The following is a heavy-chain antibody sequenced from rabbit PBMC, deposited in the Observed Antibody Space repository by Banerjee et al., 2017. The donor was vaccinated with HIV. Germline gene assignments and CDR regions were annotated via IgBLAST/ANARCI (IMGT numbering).Heavy chain of an antibody. CDR3: ARGYVGDPAYGGTTFFSL. J-gene: IGHJ4*01. Sequence: QSLEETGGGLVQPGGSLTLSCKASGFDFSGYYMSWVRQAPGKGLEWIGIIDTGKGSTDYASWVNGRFTISSDNAQPTVDLQMNSLTAADTATYFCARGYVGDPAYGGTTFFSLWGPGTLVTVS. V-gene: IGHV1S7*01. CDR1: GFDFSGYY. CDR2: IDTGKGST. D-gene: IGHD4-2*01.